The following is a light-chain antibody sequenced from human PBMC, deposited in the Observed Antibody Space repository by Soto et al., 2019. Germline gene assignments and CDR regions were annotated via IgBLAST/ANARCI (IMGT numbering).Light chain of an antibody. V-gene: IGLV1-40*01. CDR3: KSYDSSLSGYV. CDR2: ANT. CDR1: SSNIGAGYD. Sequence: QSALTQPPSVSGAPGQRVTISCTGSSSNIGAGYDVHWYQQLPGTAPKLLIYANTNRPSGVPGRFSGSKSGTSASLAITGLQAEDEADYYCKSYDSSLSGYVFGTGTKVTVL. J-gene: IGLJ1*01.